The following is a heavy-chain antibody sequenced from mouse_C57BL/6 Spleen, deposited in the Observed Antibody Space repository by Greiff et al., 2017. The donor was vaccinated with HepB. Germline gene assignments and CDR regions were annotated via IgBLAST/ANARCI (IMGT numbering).Heavy chain of an antibody. J-gene: IGHJ2*01. CDR3: ARALGRGVFDY. D-gene: IGHD4-1*01. Sequence: EVQGVESGGGLVKPGGSLKLSCAASGFTFSSYAMSWVRQTPEKRLEWVATISDGGSYTYYTDNVKGRFTISRDNAKNNLYLQMSHLKSEDTAMYYCARALGRGVFDYWGQGTTLTVSS. V-gene: IGHV5-4*01. CDR2: ISDGGSYT. CDR1: GFTFSSYA.